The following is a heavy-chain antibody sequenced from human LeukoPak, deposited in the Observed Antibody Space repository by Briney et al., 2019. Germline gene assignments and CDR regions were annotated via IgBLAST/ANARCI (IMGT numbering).Heavy chain of an antibody. CDR1: GYSISNYW. J-gene: IGHJ5*02. V-gene: IGHV5-51*01. D-gene: IGHD2-15*01. Sequence: GESLKISCKGSGYSISNYWIGWMRQMPGKGLEWMGIIYPADSDIRYSPSFQGQVTISADKSISTAYLQWSSLKASDTAMYYCARQEYCSGGSCYTWFDPWGQGTLVTVSS. CDR3: ARQEYCSGGSCYTWFDP. CDR2: IYPADSDI.